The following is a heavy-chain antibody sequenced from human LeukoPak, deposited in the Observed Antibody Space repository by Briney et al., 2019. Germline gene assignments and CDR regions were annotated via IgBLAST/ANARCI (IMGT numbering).Heavy chain of an antibody. CDR3: ARHGQSSGY. V-gene: IGHV4-61*02. Sequence: SETLSLTCSVSGGSISSGNYFWDWIRQPAGKGLEWIGRDHSNGNTNFTNYNPSLKSRVNISIDTSKNQVSLKLTSVTAADTAIYYCARHGQSSGYWGPGTVVTVSS. CDR2: DHSNG. CDR1: GGSISSGNYF. D-gene: IGHD5-24*01. J-gene: IGHJ4*02.